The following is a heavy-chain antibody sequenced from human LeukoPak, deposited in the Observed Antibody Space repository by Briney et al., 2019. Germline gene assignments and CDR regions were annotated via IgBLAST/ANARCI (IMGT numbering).Heavy chain of an antibody. CDR2: INWDGGAA. D-gene: IGHD6-13*01. CDR3: ARVLSSSWYSLGY. V-gene: IGHV3-20*04. Sequence: PGGSLRLSCAASRNAFVDYGMNCVRQAPGKGLEWVAGINWDGGAAGYVESVKGRFTISRDNAKRFLHLQMDSLRVEDTAFYYCARVLSSSWYSLGYWGQGTQVIVSS. J-gene: IGHJ4*02. CDR1: RNAFVDYG.